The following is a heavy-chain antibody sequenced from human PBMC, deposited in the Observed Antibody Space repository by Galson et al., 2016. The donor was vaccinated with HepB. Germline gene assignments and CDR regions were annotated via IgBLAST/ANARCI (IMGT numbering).Heavy chain of an antibody. Sequence: SLRLSCAASGFTFSSYGMHWVRQAPGKGLEWVAVISYDGNNKYYADSVKGRFTISRDNAKNSLYLQMTSLRAEDTAVYYCASWWQTPASYFDYWGQGTLVTVSS. CDR1: GFTFSSYG. CDR3: ASWWQTPASYFDY. D-gene: IGHD2-8*02. V-gene: IGHV3-30*03. J-gene: IGHJ4*02. CDR2: ISYDGNNK.